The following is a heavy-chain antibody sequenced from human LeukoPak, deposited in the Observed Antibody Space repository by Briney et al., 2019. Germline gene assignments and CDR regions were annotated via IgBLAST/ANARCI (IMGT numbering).Heavy chain of an antibody. Sequence: PGGSLRLSCAASGFTFGTSAMSRVRQAPGKGLEWVSSIGDHGVYTYYGDSVKGRFTISRDDSKRTLYLRMDSLRVDDSAIYYCAKAPTVTTFGYWGQGILATVSS. D-gene: IGHD4-17*01. V-gene: IGHV3-23*01. J-gene: IGHJ4*02. CDR3: AKAPTVTTFGY. CDR2: IGDHGVYT. CDR1: GFTFGTSA.